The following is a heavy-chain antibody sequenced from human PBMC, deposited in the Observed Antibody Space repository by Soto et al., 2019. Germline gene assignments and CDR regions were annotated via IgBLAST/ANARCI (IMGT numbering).Heavy chain of an antibody. V-gene: IGHV3-7*03. CDR2: IKPDGSEK. D-gene: IGHD4-17*01. Sequence: EVLLVESGGGLVQPGGSLRLSCAASGFRFSTFWMTWVRQAPGKGLEWVAHIKPDGSEKFYVDSVRGRFTVSRDNAENSVYLQMESLRAEDTAMYYCARPYGGYSSDDALDIWGQGTMVTVSS. J-gene: IGHJ3*02. CDR1: GFRFSTFW. CDR3: ARPYGGYSSDDALDI.